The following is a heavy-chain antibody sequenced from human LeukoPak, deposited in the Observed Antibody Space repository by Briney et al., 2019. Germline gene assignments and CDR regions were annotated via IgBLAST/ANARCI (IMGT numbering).Heavy chain of an antibody. Sequence: GASVKVSCKASGYTFTGYYMHWVRQAPGQGLEWMGRINPNSGGTNYAQKFQGRVTMTRDTSTSTAYMELSRLRSDDTAVYYCARGGDGYNYYFDYWGQGTLVTVSS. CDR1: GYTFTGYY. D-gene: IGHD5-24*01. V-gene: IGHV1-2*06. CDR2: INPNSGGT. CDR3: ARGGDGYNYYFDY. J-gene: IGHJ4*02.